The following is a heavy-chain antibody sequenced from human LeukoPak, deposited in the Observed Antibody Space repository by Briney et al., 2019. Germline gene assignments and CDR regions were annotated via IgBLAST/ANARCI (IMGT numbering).Heavy chain of an antibody. CDR3: ARYGSWYIGAIDI. V-gene: IGHV3-30*04. CDR2: ISYDGSNK. J-gene: IGHJ3*02. CDR1: GFTFSSYA. Sequence: GRSLRHSCAASGFTFSSYAMHWVRQAPGKGLEWVAVISYDGSNKYYADSVKGRFTISRDNSKNTLYLQMNSLRAEDTAVYYCARYGSWYIGAIDIWGQGTMVTVSS. D-gene: IGHD6-13*01.